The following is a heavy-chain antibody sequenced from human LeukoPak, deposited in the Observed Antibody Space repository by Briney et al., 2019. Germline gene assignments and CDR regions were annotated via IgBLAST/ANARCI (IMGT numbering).Heavy chain of an antibody. D-gene: IGHD1-14*01. CDR3: ARLLEPASNWFDP. V-gene: IGHV4-59*08. CDR2: IYYSGST. CDR1: GGSISSYY. J-gene: IGHJ5*02. Sequence: SETLSLTCTVSGGSISSYYWSWIRQPPGKGPEWIGYIYYSGSTYYNPSLKSRVTISVDTSKNQFSLKLSSVTAADTAVYYCARLLEPASNWFDPWGQGTLVTVSS.